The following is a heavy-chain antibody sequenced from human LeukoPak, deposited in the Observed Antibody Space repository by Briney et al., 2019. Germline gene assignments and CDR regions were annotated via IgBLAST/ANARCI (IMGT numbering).Heavy chain of an antibody. D-gene: IGHD4-17*01. CDR2: ISYDGSNK. J-gene: IGHJ4*02. CDR3: ARTKMTTVTTFFFDY. CDR1: GFTFSSYA. V-gene: IGHV3-30-3*01. Sequence: GGSLRLSCAASGFTFSSYAMHWVRQAPGKGLEWVAVISYDGSNKYYADSVKGRFTISRDNPKNTLYLQMNSLRAEDTAVYYCARTKMTTVTTFFFDYWGQGTLVTVSS.